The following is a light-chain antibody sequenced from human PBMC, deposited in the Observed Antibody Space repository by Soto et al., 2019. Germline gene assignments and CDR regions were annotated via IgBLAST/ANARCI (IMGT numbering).Light chain of an antibody. CDR3: QHYGSSPTWT. CDR1: QSVYNTF. Sequence: EIVLTQSPGTLSLSPGERATLSCRASQSVYNTFLAWYQQKPGQAPRLLIFAASSRATGIPERFSGGGSATDFTLTISRLEPEDFAVYYCQHYGSSPTWTFGQGTKV. CDR2: AAS. V-gene: IGKV3-20*01. J-gene: IGKJ1*01.